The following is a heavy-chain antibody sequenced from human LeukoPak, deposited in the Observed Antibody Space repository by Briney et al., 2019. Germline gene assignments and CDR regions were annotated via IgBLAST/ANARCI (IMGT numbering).Heavy chain of an antibody. J-gene: IGHJ4*02. CDR2: ISGSGGST. CDR3: AKIRAGMATVDY. CDR1: GFTFSDSY. D-gene: IGHD5-24*01. V-gene: IGHV3-23*01. Sequence: GGSLRLSCAASGFTFSDSYMTWIRQAPGKGLEWVSAISGSGGSTYYADSVKGRFTISRDNSKNTLYLQMNSLRAEDTAVYYCAKIRAGMATVDYWGQGTLVTVSS.